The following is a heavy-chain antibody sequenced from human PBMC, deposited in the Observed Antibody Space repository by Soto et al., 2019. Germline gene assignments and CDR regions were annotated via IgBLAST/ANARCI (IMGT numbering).Heavy chain of an antibody. J-gene: IGHJ5*02. CDR3: GRDMYSRSPIWFDH. CDR1: GFTFSSYE. Sequence: PGVSLRLSCAASGFTFSSYEMNWVRQAPGKGLEWVSYISSSGSTIYYADSVKGRFTISRDNAKNSLYLQMNSLGAEDTAVYYCGRDMYSRSPIWFDHWGQGTLGNVSS. V-gene: IGHV3-48*03. CDR2: ISSSGSTI. D-gene: IGHD6-13*01.